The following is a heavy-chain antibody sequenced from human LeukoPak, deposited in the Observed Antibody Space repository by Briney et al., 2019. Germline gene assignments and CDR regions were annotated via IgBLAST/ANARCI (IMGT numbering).Heavy chain of an antibody. CDR1: GGTFSSYA. Sequence: ASVKVSCKASGGTFSSYAISWVRQAPGQGLEWMGWINPNSGGTNYAQKFQGRVTMTRDTSISTAYMELSRLRSDDTAVYYCARGITFGGVTHLDYWGQGTLVTVSS. J-gene: IGHJ4*02. D-gene: IGHD3-16*01. CDR2: INPNSGGT. CDR3: ARGITFGGVTHLDY. V-gene: IGHV1-2*02.